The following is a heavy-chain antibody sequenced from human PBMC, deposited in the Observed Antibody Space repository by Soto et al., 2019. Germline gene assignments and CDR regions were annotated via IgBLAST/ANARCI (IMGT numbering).Heavy chain of an antibody. V-gene: IGHV1-18*01. D-gene: IGHD6-13*01. CDR1: GYTFTSYG. CDR2: ISPYSGNT. Sequence: QIQLVQSGAEVMKPGASVKVSCKASGYTFTSYGINWVRQAPGQGLEWMGWISPYSGNTIYAQKVQGRVTMTTYTFTSTAYRELRSLRSDDTGVYYCVRYDLCMAAPGSGYWGQGTLVTVSS. CDR3: VRYDLCMAAPGSGY. J-gene: IGHJ4*02.